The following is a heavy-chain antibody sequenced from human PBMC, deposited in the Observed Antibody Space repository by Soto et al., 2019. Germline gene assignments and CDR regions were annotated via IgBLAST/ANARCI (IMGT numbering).Heavy chain of an antibody. CDR2: ISPYNGDT. V-gene: IGHV1-18*04. CDR3: ASTRSYGSDRRFDY. D-gene: IGHD3-10*01. J-gene: IGHJ4*02. Sequence: QVQVVQSGAEVKKPGASVKVSCKSSGYTFTTYGISWVRQAPGQGLEWMGWISPYNGDTKYAQKLQGRVTMTTDTSTSTGDMELRRLTSDDTAVYYCASTRSYGSDRRFDYWGQGTLVTVSS. CDR1: GYTFTTYG.